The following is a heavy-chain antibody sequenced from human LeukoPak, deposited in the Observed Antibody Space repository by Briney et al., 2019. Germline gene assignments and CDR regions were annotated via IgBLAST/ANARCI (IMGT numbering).Heavy chain of an antibody. Sequence: GRSLRLSCAASGFTFSSYGMHWVRQAPGKGLEWVAVIWYDGSNKYYADSVKGRFTISRDNSKNTLYLQMNSLRAEDTAVYYCAKRKASYALDAFDIWGQGTMVTVSS. D-gene: IGHD2-2*01. V-gene: IGHV3-33*06. J-gene: IGHJ3*02. CDR2: IWYDGSNK. CDR1: GFTFSSYG. CDR3: AKRKASYALDAFDI.